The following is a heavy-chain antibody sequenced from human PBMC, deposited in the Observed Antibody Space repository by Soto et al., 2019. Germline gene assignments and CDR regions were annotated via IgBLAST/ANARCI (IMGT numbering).Heavy chain of an antibody. CDR2: VSGNGGTT. CDR3: AKGKAHTLFVGDTLFDY. Sequence: EVQLLESGGGLVQPGGSLRLSCAASGFPFGSHAMSWVRQAPGKGLEWVSLVSGNGGTTNYADSVKGRFTISRDNSQKTLYLQMNGLRAEDTAIYYCAKGKAHTLFVGDTLFDYWGQGTLVTVSS. CDR1: GFPFGSHA. D-gene: IGHD2-15*01. V-gene: IGHV3-23*01. J-gene: IGHJ4*02.